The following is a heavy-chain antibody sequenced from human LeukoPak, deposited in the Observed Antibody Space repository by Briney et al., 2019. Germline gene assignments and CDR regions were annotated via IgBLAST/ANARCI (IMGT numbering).Heavy chain of an antibody. CDR3: ARQVGVAGYFDY. D-gene: IGHD6-19*01. CDR1: GGSISSYY. Sequence: PSETLSLTCTVSGGSISSYYWSWIRRPPGKGLEWIGYIYYSGSTNYNPSLKSRVTISVDTSKNQFSLKLSSVTAADTAVYYCARQVGVAGYFDYWGQGTLVTVSS. V-gene: IGHV4-59*08. J-gene: IGHJ4*02. CDR2: IYYSGST.